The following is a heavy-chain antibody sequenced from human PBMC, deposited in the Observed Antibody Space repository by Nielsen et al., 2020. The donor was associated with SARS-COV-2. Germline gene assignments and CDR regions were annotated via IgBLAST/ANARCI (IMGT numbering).Heavy chain of an antibody. J-gene: IGHJ4*02. CDR1: GFSFSNYG. CDR2: IYYDGSKR. CDR3: VRESAYGDYTGGFDY. V-gene: IGHV3-33*01. D-gene: IGHD4-17*01. Sequence: GGSLRLSCAASGFSFSNYGMHWVRQAPGKGLEWVALIYYDGSKRNYADSVKGRFTISRDNSKNTLSLQMNSLRGEDTAVYYCVRESAYGDYTGGFDYWGQGTLVTVSS.